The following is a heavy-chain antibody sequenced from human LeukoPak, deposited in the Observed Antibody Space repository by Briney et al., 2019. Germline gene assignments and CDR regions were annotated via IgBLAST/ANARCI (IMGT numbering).Heavy chain of an antibody. CDR1: GGTFSSYA. CDR2: IIPIFGTA. J-gene: IGHJ6*03. Sequence: SVKVSCKASGGTFSSYAISWVRQAPGQGLEWMGGIIPIFGTANYAQKFQGRVTITADESTSTAYMELSSLRSEDTAVYYCARIKYDFWSGYSKRYYYYYMDVWGKGTTATVSS. D-gene: IGHD3-3*01. V-gene: IGHV1-69*13. CDR3: ARIKYDFWSGYSKRYYYYYMDV.